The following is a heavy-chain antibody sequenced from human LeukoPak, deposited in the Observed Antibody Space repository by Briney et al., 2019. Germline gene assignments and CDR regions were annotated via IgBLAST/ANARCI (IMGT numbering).Heavy chain of an antibody. D-gene: IGHD2-15*01. CDR3: ARGFCSGGSCYEGY. CDR1: GYTFTAYY. Sequence: ASVKVSCKASGYTFTAYYLHWVRQAPGQGLEWMGWISPNSGATNYAQKFQGRVSMTRDTSSSTAYMELSSLRPDDTAVFYCARGFCSGGSCYEGYWGQRTLVTVSS. J-gene: IGHJ4*02. V-gene: IGHV1-2*02. CDR2: ISPNSGAT.